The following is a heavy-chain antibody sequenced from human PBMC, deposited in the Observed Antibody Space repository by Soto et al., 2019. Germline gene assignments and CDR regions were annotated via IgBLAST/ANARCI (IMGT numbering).Heavy chain of an antibody. D-gene: IGHD6-13*01. CDR3: AILAAAGTRGGFDY. J-gene: IGHJ4*02. CDR1: GFTFSSYG. CDR2: ISYDGSNK. Sequence: QVQLVESGGGVVQPGRSLRLSCAASGFTFSSYGMHWVRQAPGKGLEWVAVISYDGSNKYYADSVKGRFTISRDNSKNTLYLQMNSLRAEGTAVYYCAILAAAGTRGGFDYWGQGTLVTVSS. V-gene: IGHV3-30*03.